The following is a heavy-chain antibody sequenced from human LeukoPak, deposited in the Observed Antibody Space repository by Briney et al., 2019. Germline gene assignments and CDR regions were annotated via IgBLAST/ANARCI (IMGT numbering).Heavy chain of an antibody. CDR1: GDTFDTYT. J-gene: IGHJ3*02. CDR3: VRDKGLTGDTCAFDI. CDR2: FIPAFNTA. D-gene: IGHD7-27*01. Sequence: ASVKVSCKASGDTFDTYTISWVRQVPGQGLEWMGGFIPAFNTAHYARKFQGRVTTTTDASTTTDFMEMSSLRFEDTAVYYCVRDKGLTGDTCAFDIWGQGTMVTVSS. V-gene: IGHV1-69*05.